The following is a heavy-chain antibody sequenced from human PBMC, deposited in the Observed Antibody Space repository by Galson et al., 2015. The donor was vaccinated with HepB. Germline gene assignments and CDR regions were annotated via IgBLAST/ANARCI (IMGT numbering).Heavy chain of an antibody. CDR3: ARGGEGGYCSSTSCYPYYYFDY. CDR2: INPSGGST. CDR1: GYTFTSYY. J-gene: IGHJ4*02. D-gene: IGHD2-2*01. Sequence: SVKVSCKASGYTFTSYYMHWVRQAPGQGLEWMGIINPSGGSTSYAQKFQGRVTMTRDTSTSTVYMELSSLRSEDTAVYYCARGGEGGYCSSTSCYPYYYFDYWGQGTLVTVSS. V-gene: IGHV1-46*01.